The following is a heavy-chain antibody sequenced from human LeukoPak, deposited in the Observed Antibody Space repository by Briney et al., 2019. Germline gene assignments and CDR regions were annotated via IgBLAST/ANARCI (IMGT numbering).Heavy chain of an antibody. J-gene: IGHJ4*02. V-gene: IGHV4-59*01. CDR2: IYYSGST. Sequence: SETLSLTCAVYGGSFRGYYWSWIRQPPGKGLEWIGYIYYSGSTNYNPSLKSRVTISVDTSKNQFSLKLSSVTAADTAVYYCARAEYYFDYWAREPWSPSPQ. D-gene: IGHD3-10*01. CDR3: ARAEYYFDY. CDR1: GGSFRGYY.